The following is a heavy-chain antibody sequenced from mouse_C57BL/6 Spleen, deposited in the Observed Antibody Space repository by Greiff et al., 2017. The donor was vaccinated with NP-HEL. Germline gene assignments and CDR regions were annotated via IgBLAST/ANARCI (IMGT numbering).Heavy chain of an antibody. CDR2: IDPEDGET. CDR1: GFNIKDYY. Sequence: VQLQQSGAELVKPGASVKLSCTASGFNIKDYYMHWVKQRTEQGLEWIGRIDPEDGETKYAPQFQGKATITADTSSNTAYLQLSSLTSEDTAVYYCARDDYDWFAYWGQGTLVTVSA. CDR3: ARDDYDWFAY. D-gene: IGHD2-4*01. J-gene: IGHJ3*01. V-gene: IGHV14-2*01.